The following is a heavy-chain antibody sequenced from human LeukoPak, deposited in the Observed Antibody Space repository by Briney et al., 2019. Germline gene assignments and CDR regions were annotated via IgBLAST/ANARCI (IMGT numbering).Heavy chain of an antibody. CDR1: GGTFSSYA. CDR3: ARGPPRYCSGGSCLNWFDP. Sequence: SVKVSCKASGGTFSSYAISWVRQAPGQGLEWMGGIIPIFGTANYAQKFQGRVTITADESTSTAYMELSSLRSEDTAVYYCARGPPRYCSGGSCLNWFDPWGQGALVTVSS. V-gene: IGHV1-69*13. J-gene: IGHJ5*02. D-gene: IGHD2-15*01. CDR2: IIPIFGTA.